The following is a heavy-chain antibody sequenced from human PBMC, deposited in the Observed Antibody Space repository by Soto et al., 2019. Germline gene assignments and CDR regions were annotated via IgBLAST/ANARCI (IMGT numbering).Heavy chain of an antibody. J-gene: IGHJ6*02. CDR3: ARGATYYDFWSGHYTSYTYYGMDV. D-gene: IGHD3-3*01. CDR2: IDTAGRA. Sequence: EVQLVESGGGLIQPGGSLRVSCAASEFTVSSNYMTWVRQAPGKGQEWVSVIDTAGRANYAESVKGRFTNSRDNSKNTLYLQMNSLRVEDTAVYYCARGATYYDFWSGHYTSYTYYGMDVWGQGTTVTVS. V-gene: IGHV3-53*01. CDR1: EFTVSSNY.